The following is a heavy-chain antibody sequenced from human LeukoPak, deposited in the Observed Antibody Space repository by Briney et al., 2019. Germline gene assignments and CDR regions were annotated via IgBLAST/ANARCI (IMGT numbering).Heavy chain of an antibody. CDR2: IRYDGSNK. D-gene: IGHD4-17*01. CDR1: GFTFSSYG. Sequence: TGGSLRLSCAASGFTFSSYGMHWVRQAPGKGLEWVAFIRYDGSNKYYADSVKGRFTISRDNSKNTLYLQMNSLRAEDTAVYYCTKDPHGYGDYPPANWFDPWGQGTLVTVSS. V-gene: IGHV3-30*02. CDR3: TKDPHGYGDYPPANWFDP. J-gene: IGHJ5*02.